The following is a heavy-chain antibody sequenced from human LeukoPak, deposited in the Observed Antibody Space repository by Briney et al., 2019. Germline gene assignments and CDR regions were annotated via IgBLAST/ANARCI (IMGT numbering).Heavy chain of an antibody. D-gene: IGHD3-22*01. CDR3: AIDPPKRHYDSSGYWRGAFDI. J-gene: IGHJ3*02. Sequence: ASVKVSCKVSGYTLTELSMHWVRQAPGKGLEWMGGFDPEDGETIYAQKFQGRVTMTEDTSTDTAYMELSSLRSEDTAVYYCAIDPPKRHYDSSGYWRGAFDIWGQGTMVTVSS. CDR2: FDPEDGET. CDR1: GYTLTELS. V-gene: IGHV1-24*01.